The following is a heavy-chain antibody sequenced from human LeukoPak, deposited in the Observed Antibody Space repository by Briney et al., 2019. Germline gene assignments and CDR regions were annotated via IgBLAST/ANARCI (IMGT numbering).Heavy chain of an antibody. Sequence: ASVKVSCKASGYTFTSYYMHWVRQAPGQGLEWMGIINPSGGSTSYALKFQGRVTMTRDMSTSTVYMELSSLRSEDTAVYYCAREDASGYDSLDYWGQGTLVTVSS. J-gene: IGHJ4*02. V-gene: IGHV1-46*01. CDR3: AREDASGYDSLDY. CDR2: INPSGGST. CDR1: GYTFTSYY. D-gene: IGHD5-12*01.